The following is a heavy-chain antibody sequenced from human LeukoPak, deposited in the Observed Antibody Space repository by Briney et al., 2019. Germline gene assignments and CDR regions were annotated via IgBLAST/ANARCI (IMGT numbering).Heavy chain of an antibody. CDR2: IYYSGST. CDR1: GGSISSSSYY. D-gene: IGHD6-19*01. CDR3: ARSIAVAGTPFDY. Sequence: SETLSLTCTVSGGSISSSSYYWGWIRQPPGKGLEWIGSIYYSGSTYYNPSLKSRVTISVDTSKNQFSLKLSSATAADTAVYYCARSIAVAGTPFDYWGQGTLVTVSS. V-gene: IGHV4-39*07. J-gene: IGHJ4*02.